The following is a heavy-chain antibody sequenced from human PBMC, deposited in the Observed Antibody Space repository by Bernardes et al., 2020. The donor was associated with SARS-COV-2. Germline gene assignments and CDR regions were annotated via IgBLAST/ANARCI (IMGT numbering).Heavy chain of an antibody. CDR2: ISYDGSNK. CDR3: AKVGDSSSSGTPDFDY. D-gene: IGHD6-6*01. J-gene: IGHJ4*02. Sequence: GGSLRLSCAASGFTFSSYGMHWVRQAPGKGLEWVAVISYDGSNKYYADSVKGRFTISRDNSKNTLYLQMNSLRAEDTAVYYCAKVGDSSSSGTPDFDYWGQGTLVTVSS. V-gene: IGHV3-30*18. CDR1: GFTFSSYG.